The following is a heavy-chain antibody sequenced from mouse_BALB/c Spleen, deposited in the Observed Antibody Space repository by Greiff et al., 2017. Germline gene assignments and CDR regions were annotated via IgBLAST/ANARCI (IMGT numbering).Heavy chain of an antibody. J-gene: IGHJ1*01. Sequence: LVKTGASVKISCKASGYSFTGYYMHWVKQSYGKSLEWIGYISCYNGATSYNQKFKGKATFTVDTSSSTAYMQFNSLTSEDSAVYYCAREGGNFWYFDVWGAGTTVTVSS. V-gene: IGHV1S34*01. D-gene: IGHD2-1*01. CDR1: GYSFTGYY. CDR3: AREGGNFWYFDV. CDR2: ISCYNGAT.